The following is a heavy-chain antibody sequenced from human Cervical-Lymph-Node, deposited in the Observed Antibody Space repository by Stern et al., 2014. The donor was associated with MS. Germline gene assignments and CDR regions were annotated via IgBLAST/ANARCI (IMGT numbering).Heavy chain of an antibody. CDR3: ATRGGRGYTYGSPFDS. Sequence: MQLVESGGDVKNPGSSVKVSCKASGGTFSDYAINWVRQAPGQGLEWMGVIIPSLTTTTYTQRFQGRVTITAHDSTSTAYMELSSLRSEDTAVYCCATRGGRGYTYGSPFDSWGQGTLVTVSS. V-gene: IGHV1-69*01. D-gene: IGHD5-18*01. J-gene: IGHJ4*02. CDR2: IIPSLTTT. CDR1: GGTFSDYA.